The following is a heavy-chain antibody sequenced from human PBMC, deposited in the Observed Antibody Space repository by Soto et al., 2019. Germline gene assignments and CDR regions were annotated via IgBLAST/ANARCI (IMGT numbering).Heavy chain of an antibody. J-gene: IGHJ4*02. D-gene: IGHD1-7*01. Sequence: ASVKVSCKASGYTFTGYYMHWVRQAPGQGLEWMGWINPNSVGTNYAQKFQGWVTMTSDTSISTAYMELSRLRSYDTAVYYCARLNYRGYYFDYWGQGTLVTVSS. V-gene: IGHV1-2*04. CDR3: ARLNYRGYYFDY. CDR2: INPNSVGT. CDR1: GYTFTGYY.